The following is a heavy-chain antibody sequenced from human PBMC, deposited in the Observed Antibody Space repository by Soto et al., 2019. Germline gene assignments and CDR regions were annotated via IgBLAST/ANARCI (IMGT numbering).Heavy chain of an antibody. V-gene: IGHV1-69*13. CDR1: GGTFSSHV. J-gene: IGHJ3*02. CDR3: ARAQTMHLGDAYDI. CDR2: TIPIFDTT. Sequence: ASVKVSCKASGGTFSSHVITCVLQSPLQWLDWMGGTIPIFDTTNYAQKFQGRVTITADESTSTAYVDLSSLRPDDTAVYYCARAQTMHLGDAYDIWGQGTVVTVSS. D-gene: IGHD3-10*01.